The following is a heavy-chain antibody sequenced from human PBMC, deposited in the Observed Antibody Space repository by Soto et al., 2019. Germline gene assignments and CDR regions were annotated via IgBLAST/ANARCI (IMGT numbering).Heavy chain of an antibody. CDR3: ARGLLWFGEGYYYYGMDV. J-gene: IGHJ6*02. CDR2: ISSSSSYI. Sequence: SLRLSCAASGFTFSSYSMNWVRQAPGKGLEWVSSISSSSSYIYYADSVKGRFTISRDNAKNSLYLQMNSLRAEDTAVYYCARGLLWFGEGYYYYGMDVWGQGTTVTVSS. D-gene: IGHD3-10*01. CDR1: GFTFSSYS. V-gene: IGHV3-21*01.